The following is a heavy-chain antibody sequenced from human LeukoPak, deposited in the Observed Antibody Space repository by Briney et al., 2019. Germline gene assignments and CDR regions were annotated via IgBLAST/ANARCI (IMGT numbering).Heavy chain of an antibody. CDR3: AKLWRSGYYYFDY. D-gene: IGHD3-22*01. Sequence: GGSLRLSCAASGFTFSSYAMSWVRQAPGKWLEWVSAISGSGGSTYYADSVKGRFTISRDNSKNTLYLQMNSLRAEDTAVYYCAKLWRSGYYYFDYWGQGTLVTVSS. CDR1: GFTFSSYA. J-gene: IGHJ4*02. CDR2: ISGSGGST. V-gene: IGHV3-23*01.